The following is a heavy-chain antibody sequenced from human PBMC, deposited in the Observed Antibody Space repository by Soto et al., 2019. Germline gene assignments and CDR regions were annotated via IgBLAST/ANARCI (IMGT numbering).Heavy chain of an antibody. J-gene: IGHJ4*02. Sequence: EVQLAESGGGLVQPGGSLRLSCAASGFTFNSYWMHWVRQVTGKGMVWFSRINNDGSTTNYADSVKGRFTISRDNARNTVYLQMNSLRADDTAVYYCVRGVIAANCFDYWGQGTLVTVSS. CDR2: INNDGSTT. V-gene: IGHV3-74*01. CDR1: GFTFNSYW. CDR3: VRGVIAANCFDY. D-gene: IGHD2-15*01.